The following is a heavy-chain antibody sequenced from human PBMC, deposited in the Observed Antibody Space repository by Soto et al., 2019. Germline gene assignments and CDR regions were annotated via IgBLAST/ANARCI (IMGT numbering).Heavy chain of an antibody. D-gene: IGHD2-15*01. Sequence: GGSLRLSCVASGFIFSDYAMTWARQAPGKGLEWVATISFGGGNTYHADSLEGRFTISRDNSKNTLFLQMYDLRAEDTALYYCAKDGYCNGGSCYLYYLDSWGLGTPVTVSS. CDR1: GFIFSDYA. J-gene: IGHJ4*02. V-gene: IGHV3-23*01. CDR3: AKDGYCNGGSCYLYYLDS. CDR2: ISFGGGNT.